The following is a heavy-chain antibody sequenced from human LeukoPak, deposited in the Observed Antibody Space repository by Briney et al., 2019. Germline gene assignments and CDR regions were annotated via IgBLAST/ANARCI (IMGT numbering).Heavy chain of an antibody. CDR2: IRFDGSNR. D-gene: IGHD6-13*01. CDR3: AKQYSSSWRYFDY. V-gene: IGHV3-30*02. Sequence: PGGSLRLSCAASGFIFSNYGMHWVRQAPGKGLEWVAFIRFDGSNRYNADSVKGRFTISRDNSKNTLDLQMNSLRAEDTAVYYCAKQYSSSWRYFDYWGQGTLVTVSS. J-gene: IGHJ4*02. CDR1: GFIFSNYG.